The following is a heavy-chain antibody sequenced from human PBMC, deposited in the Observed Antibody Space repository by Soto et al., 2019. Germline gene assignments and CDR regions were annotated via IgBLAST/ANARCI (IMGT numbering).Heavy chain of an antibody. CDR1: GGSISSGGYS. CDR3: ARADYGDYFDY. V-gene: IGHV4-30-2*01. Sequence: QLQLQESGSGLVKPSQTLSLACAVSGGSISSGGYSWSWIRQPPGKGLEWIGYIYQSGNTYYNPSPKSRVTVSVDRSKNQFSLKLSSVTAADTAVYYGARADYGDYFDYWCQGTLVTVSS. J-gene: IGHJ4*02. CDR2: IYQSGNT. D-gene: IGHD3-10*01.